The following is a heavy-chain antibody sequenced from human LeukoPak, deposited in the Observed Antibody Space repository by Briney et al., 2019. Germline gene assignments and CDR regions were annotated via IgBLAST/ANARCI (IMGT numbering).Heavy chain of an antibody. CDR1: GYSISSGYY. Sequence: SETLSLTCDVSGYSISSGYYWGWIRQPPGKGLEWIGSIYHSGSTYCKPSLKSRVTISVDTSKNQFSLKLSSVTAADTALYYCARDDSGSFDYWGQGTLVIVSS. CDR3: ARDDSGSFDY. V-gene: IGHV4-38-2*02. D-gene: IGHD3-10*01. J-gene: IGHJ4*02. CDR2: IYHSGST.